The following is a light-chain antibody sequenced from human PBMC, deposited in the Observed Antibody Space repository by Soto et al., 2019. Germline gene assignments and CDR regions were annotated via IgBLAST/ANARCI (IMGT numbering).Light chain of an antibody. CDR3: QAWDSGTVV. J-gene: IGLJ2*01. CDR2: QHT. Sequence: SYELTQPPSVSVSPGQTASITCSGDKLGDKYACWYQQKPGQSPVLVIYQHTKRPSGIPERFSGSNSGNTATLTISGTQAMDEADYYCQAWDSGTVVFGGGTKLTVL. V-gene: IGLV3-1*01. CDR1: KLGDKY.